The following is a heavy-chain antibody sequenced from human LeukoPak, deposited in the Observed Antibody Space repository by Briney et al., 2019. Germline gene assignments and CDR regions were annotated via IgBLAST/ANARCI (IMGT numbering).Heavy chain of an antibody. CDR1: GYTFTSYY. D-gene: IGHD3-3*01. J-gene: IGHJ6*02. CDR3: ARVYRITIFGVVSDYGMDV. V-gene: IGHV1-46*01. CDR2: INPSGGST. Sequence: GASVKVSCKASGYTFTSYYMHWVRQAPGQGLEWMGIINPSGGSTSYAQKFQGRVTMTRDTSTSTVYVELSSLRSEDTAVYYCARVYRITIFGVVSDYGMDVWGQGTTVTVSS.